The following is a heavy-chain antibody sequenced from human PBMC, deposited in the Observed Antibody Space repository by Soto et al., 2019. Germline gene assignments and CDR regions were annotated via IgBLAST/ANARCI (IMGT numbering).Heavy chain of an antibody. D-gene: IGHD3-10*01. CDR1: GIPFSSSG. CDR3: ARDKGNRYFDY. J-gene: IGHJ4*02. CDR2: IWYDGSKE. Sequence: QVQLEESGGGVVQPGASLRLSCAASGIPFSSSGMHWVRQAPGKGLEWVALIWYDGSKEDYTDSVKGRFTISRDNSKNTIFLQMNSLRAEDTAMYYYARDKGNRYFDYCGQGTLVTVSS. V-gene: IGHV3-33*01.